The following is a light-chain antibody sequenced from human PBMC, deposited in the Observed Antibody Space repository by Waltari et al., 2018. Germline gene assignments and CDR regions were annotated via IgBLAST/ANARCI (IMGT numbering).Light chain of an antibody. J-gene: IGLJ2*01. CDR3: QSADSSGSVV. Sequence: SFELTQPPSLSVSPGQTARITCSGDALSKQYAHWHQQRPGLAPVLVIYKDSERPSGIPERFSGPSSGTTVTLTISGVQAEDEADYYCQSADSSGSVVFGGGTKLTVL. CDR2: KDS. V-gene: IGLV3-25*03. CDR1: ALSKQY.